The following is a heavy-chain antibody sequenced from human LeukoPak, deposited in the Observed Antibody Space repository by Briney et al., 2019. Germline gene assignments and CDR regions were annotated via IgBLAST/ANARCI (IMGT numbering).Heavy chain of an antibody. CDR3: ATYDFWSGYYMASEYFQH. D-gene: IGHD3-3*01. J-gene: IGHJ1*01. CDR1: GFTFSDYY. Sequence: GGSLRLSSAASGFTFSDYYMSWIRQAPGKGLEWVSYISSSGSTIYYADSVKGRFTISRDNAKNSLYLQMNSLRAEDTAVYYCATYDFWSGYYMASEYFQHWGQDTPVTVSS. V-gene: IGHV3-11*01. CDR2: ISSSGSTI.